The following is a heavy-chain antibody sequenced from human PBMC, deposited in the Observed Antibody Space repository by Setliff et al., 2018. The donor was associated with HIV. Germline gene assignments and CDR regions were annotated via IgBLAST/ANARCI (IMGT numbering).Heavy chain of an antibody. V-gene: IGHV1-3*01. CDR2: INAGNGST. CDR3: ARAGCGGDCYDY. Sequence: ASVKVSCKASGYTFTSYAMHWVRQAPGQRLEWMGWINAGNGSTKYSQKFQGRVTITRDTSASTAYMELSSLRSEDTAVYYCARAGCGGDCYDYWGQGTLVTVSS. D-gene: IGHD2-21*01. CDR1: GYTFTSYA. J-gene: IGHJ4*02.